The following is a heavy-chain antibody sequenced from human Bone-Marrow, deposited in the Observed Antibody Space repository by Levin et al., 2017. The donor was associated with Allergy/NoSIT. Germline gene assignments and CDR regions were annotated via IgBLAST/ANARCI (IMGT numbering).Heavy chain of an antibody. CDR3: AGGLRYFDWLDAFDI. V-gene: IGHV4-59*08. J-gene: IGHJ3*02. CDR1: GGSFSNYF. Sequence: SQTLSLTCRVSGGSFSNYFWIWIRQPPGKGLEWIGNIYDSGSPNYNPSLKSRVTISIDTSKNQFSLKLSSVTAADTGVYYCAGGLRYFDWLDAFDIWGPGTMVIVSS. CDR2: IYDSGSP. D-gene: IGHD3-9*01.